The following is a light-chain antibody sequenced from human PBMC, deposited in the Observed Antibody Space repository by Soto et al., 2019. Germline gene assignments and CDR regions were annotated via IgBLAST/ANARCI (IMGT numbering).Light chain of an antibody. CDR3: QQYNNWPPT. CDR2: GAS. V-gene: IGKV3-15*01. J-gene: IGKJ1*01. Sequence: EIVMTQSPATLSVSPGERATLSCRASQSVSSNLAWYQQKPGQAPRFLIYGASTRATGIPARFSGSGSGTEFTLTISSLQSEDFAVYYCQQYNNWPPTFGRGTKVEIK. CDR1: QSVSSN.